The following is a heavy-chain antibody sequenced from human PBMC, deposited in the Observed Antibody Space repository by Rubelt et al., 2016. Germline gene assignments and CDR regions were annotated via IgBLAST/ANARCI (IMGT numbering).Heavy chain of an antibody. CDR2: IYYSGTT. V-gene: IGHV4-28*01. CDR3: ARHSSYGGKTWFDP. Sequence: QVQLQESGPGLVKPSDTLSLTCAVSGYSISSTNWWGWIRQPPGKGLEWIGYIYYSGTTYYNPSLKSRVTRSVDMSNNQFSLKIDSVTAADTALYFCARHSSYGGKTWFDPWGQGTLVTVSS. CDR1: GYSISSTNW. J-gene: IGHJ5*02. D-gene: IGHD4-23*01.